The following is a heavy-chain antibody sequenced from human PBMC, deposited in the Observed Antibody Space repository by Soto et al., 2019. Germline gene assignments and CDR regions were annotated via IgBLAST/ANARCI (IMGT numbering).Heavy chain of an antibody. V-gene: IGHV4-31*03. CDR3: ARGKDYFDY. J-gene: IGHJ4*02. CDR2: IYYSERT. Sequence: SETLSLTCTVSGGSISSSGYYWSWIRQHPGKGLELIGYIYYSERTNNNPSLKSRVTMSVDTSKNQLSLKLSSVTAADTAVYYCARGKDYFDYWGQGTLVTVSS. CDR1: GGSISSSGYY.